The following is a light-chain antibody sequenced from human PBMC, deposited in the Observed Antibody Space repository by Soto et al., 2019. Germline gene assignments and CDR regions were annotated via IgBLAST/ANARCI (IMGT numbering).Light chain of an antibody. CDR3: ATWDDSLSGWV. V-gene: IGLV1-44*01. CDR2: SNK. CDR1: SSNIESNT. Sequence: QSALTQPPSASGTPGQRVTISCSGSSSNIESNTVNWYQQLPGMAPKLLIFSNKQRPSGVSDRISGSKSGTSASLAISGLQSEDEADYYCATWDDSLSGWVFGGGTKVTVL. J-gene: IGLJ3*02.